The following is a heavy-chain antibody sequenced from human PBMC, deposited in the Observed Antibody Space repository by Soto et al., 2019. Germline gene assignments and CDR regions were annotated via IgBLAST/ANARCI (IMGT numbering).Heavy chain of an antibody. D-gene: IGHD6-19*01. CDR3: ARASDGYRSGWYVGYFDY. CDR1: GCTFTSYG. Sequence: GASVKVSCKASGCTFTSYGISWVRQAPGQGLEWMGWIRAYNGYTNYAQKFQGRVTITTDTSTSTAYMELRSLISDDTAVYYCARASDGYRSGWYVGYFDYWGQGTLVTVSS. J-gene: IGHJ4*02. V-gene: IGHV1-18*04. CDR2: IRAYNGYT.